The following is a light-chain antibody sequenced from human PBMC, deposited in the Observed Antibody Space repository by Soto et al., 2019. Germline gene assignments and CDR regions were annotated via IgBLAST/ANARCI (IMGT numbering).Light chain of an antibody. Sequence: EIVLTQSPGTLSLSPGERATLSCRASQSVSSSYLAWYQQKPGQAPRLLIYGASSRATGIPDRFSGSGSGTDLTLTISRLEPEDFAVYYCQQYGSSRLTFGGGTKVELK. CDR1: QSVSSSY. CDR3: QQYGSSRLT. J-gene: IGKJ4*01. CDR2: GAS. V-gene: IGKV3-20*01.